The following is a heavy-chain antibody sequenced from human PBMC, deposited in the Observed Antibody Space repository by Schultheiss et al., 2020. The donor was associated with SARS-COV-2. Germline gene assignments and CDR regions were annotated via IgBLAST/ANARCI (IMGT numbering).Heavy chain of an antibody. D-gene: IGHD2/OR15-2a*01. Sequence: GGSLRLSCAASGFTFDDYAMHWVRQAPGKGLEWVSGISWNSGSIGYADSVKGRFTISRDNAKNSLYLQMNSLRAEDTAFYYCTKDISAGGADVWGQGTTVTVSS. CDR1: GFTFDDYA. V-gene: IGHV3-9*01. CDR3: TKDISAGGADV. CDR2: ISWNSGSI. J-gene: IGHJ6*02.